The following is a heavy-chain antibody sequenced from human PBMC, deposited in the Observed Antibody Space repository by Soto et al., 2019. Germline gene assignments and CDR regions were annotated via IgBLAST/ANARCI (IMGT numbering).Heavy chain of an antibody. CDR3: ARSSGGNVGIMIEGSIRLDR. J-gene: IGHJ5*02. CDR2: INPHGGST. CDR1: GATLTSSY. D-gene: IGHD3-22*01. Sequence: VSCKAPGATLTSSYLNWVRQAPGQGLEWMGVINPHGGSTKYAQKFQGRITMTRDTSRSTVYMELSSLRSDDTAIYYCARSSGGNVGIMIEGSIRLDRWGKGTRGTVPS. V-gene: IGHV1-46*01.